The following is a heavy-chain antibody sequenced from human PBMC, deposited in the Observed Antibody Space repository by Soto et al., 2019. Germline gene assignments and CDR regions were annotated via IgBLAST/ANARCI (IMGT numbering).Heavy chain of an antibody. J-gene: IGHJ4*02. D-gene: IGHD3-22*01. CDR3: AGPHVYYSSSYCYHDGGFDY. V-gene: IGHV5-51*01. Sequence: PWESPKISCNGSGYSFTSYCIGWVRQTPGKGLEWMGIIYSGDSDTIYTQSFQGQVTISADKSSSTGYLQWSSPMASDTARYSCAGPHVYYSSSYCYHDGGFDYWGQGTLVTVSS. CDR1: GYSFTSYC. CDR2: IYSGDSDT.